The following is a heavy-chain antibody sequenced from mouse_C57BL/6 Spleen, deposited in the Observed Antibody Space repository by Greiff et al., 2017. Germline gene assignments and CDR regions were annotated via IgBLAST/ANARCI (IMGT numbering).Heavy chain of an antibody. Sequence: QVQLKQPGAELVKPGASVTMSCKASGYTFTSYWITWVKQRPGQGLEWIGDIYPGSGSTNYNEKFKSKATLTVDTSSSTAYMQLSSLTSEDSAVYYCARRGYYGNYDYWGQGTTLTVSS. CDR2: IYPGSGST. CDR1: GYTFTSYW. CDR3: ARRGYYGNYDY. V-gene: IGHV1-55*01. D-gene: IGHD2-1*01. J-gene: IGHJ2*01.